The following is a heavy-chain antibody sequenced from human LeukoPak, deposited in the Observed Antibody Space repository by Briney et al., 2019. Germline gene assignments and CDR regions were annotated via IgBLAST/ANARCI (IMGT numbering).Heavy chain of an antibody. CDR2: INPNSGGT. J-gene: IGHJ6*02. CDR1: GYTFTGYY. CDR3: ASPTSYYDILTGGVRAYGMDV. D-gene: IGHD3-9*01. Sequence: GASVKVSCKASGYTFTGYYMHWVRQAPGQGLEWMGWINPNSGGTNYAQKFQGRVTMTRDTSISTAYMELSRLRSDDTAVYYCASPTSYYDILTGGVRAYGMDVWGQGTTVTVYS. V-gene: IGHV1-2*02.